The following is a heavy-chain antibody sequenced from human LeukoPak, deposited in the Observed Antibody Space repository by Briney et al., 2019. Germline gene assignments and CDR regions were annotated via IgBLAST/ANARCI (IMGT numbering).Heavy chain of an antibody. CDR1: GFTFSNYA. V-gene: IGHV3-23*01. Sequence: GGSLRLSCAASGFTFSNYAMSWVRQAPGKGLEWVSGISHSGGTTYYAGSVKGRFTISRDNSKNTLYLQMNSLRAEDTAVYYCAKQGAVAGDFDYWGQGTLVTVSS. CDR2: ISHSGGTT. CDR3: AKQGAVAGDFDY. J-gene: IGHJ4*02. D-gene: IGHD6-19*01.